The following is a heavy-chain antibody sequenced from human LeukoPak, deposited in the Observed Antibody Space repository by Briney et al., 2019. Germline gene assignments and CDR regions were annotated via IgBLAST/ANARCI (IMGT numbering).Heavy chain of an antibody. J-gene: IGHJ3*02. CDR1: GGSFNFYY. CDR3: AGLYKYSGSDYFAYDLFDT. CDR2: IDHSGSS. Sequence: SETLSLTCDVFGGSFNFYYWSWIRQPPGKGLEWIGEIDHSGSSNYNPSLKSRVILSVNRVQNQFSLKLTSLTAADTAVYYCAGLYKYSGSDYFAYDLFDTWGQGTVVIVSS. D-gene: IGHD5-12*01. V-gene: IGHV4-34*01.